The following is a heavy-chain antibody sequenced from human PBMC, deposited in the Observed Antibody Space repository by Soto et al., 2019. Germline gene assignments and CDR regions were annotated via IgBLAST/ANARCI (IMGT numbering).Heavy chain of an antibody. CDR2: ISGSGGST. J-gene: IGHJ4*02. CDR3: AKCGYTWNYGSGPNY. V-gene: IGHV3-23*01. CDR1: GFTFSSYA. Sequence: GGSLRLSCAASGFTFSSYAMSWVRQAPGKGLEWVSAISGSGGSTYYAASVKGRLTISRDNSKNTLYLQMNSLRAEDTAVYYCAKCGYTWNYGSGPNYWGQGTLVTVSS. D-gene: IGHD1-7*01.